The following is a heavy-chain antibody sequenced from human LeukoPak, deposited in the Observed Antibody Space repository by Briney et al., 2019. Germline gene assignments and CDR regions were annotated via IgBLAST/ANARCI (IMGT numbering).Heavy chain of an antibody. CDR2: ISYDGTNK. D-gene: IGHD2-21*02. CDR1: GFTFGSYA. Sequence: GGSLRRSCAASGFTFGSYAMHWVRQAPGRGLGWVAGISYDGTNKYYADSVKGRFTISRDNSKNTLYLQMNSLRTDDTAVYYCARESPACGEDCYFDYWGQGTLVTVSS. J-gene: IGHJ4*02. V-gene: IGHV3-30-3*01. CDR3: ARESPACGEDCYFDY.